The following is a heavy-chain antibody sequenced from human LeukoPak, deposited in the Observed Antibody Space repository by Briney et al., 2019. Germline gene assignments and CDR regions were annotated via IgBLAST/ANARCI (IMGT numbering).Heavy chain of an antibody. CDR2: LIPIFGTS. V-gene: IGHV1-69*13. CDR3: AAEKGGYYDILTGYPPPYYYYGMDV. Sequence: SVKVSCKASGGTFSSYAISWVRQAPGQGLEWMGGLIPIFGTSDYAQKFQGRVTITADESTSTAYMELSSLRSEDTAVYYCAAEKGGYYDILTGYPPPYYYYGMDVWGQGTTVTVSS. D-gene: IGHD3-9*01. J-gene: IGHJ6*02. CDR1: GGTFSSYA.